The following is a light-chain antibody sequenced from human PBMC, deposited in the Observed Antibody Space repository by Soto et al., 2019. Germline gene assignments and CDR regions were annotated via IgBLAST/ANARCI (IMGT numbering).Light chain of an antibody. J-gene: IGKJ5*01. CDR2: DAS. CDR3: QQRYDWPIT. V-gene: IGKV3-11*01. CDR1: QSIDNF. Sequence: EIVLTQSPATLSLSPGERATLSCRASQSIDNFLAWYQQEPGQAPRLLIYDASNRATGIPARFSGSGSGTDFALTISSLEPEDFAVYYCQQRYDWPITFGQGTRLEIK.